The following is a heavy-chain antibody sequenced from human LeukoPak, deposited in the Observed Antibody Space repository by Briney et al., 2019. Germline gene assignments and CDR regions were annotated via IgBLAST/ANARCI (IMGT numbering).Heavy chain of an antibody. V-gene: IGHV3-66*01. CDR3: ARGFVHTGLDY. Sequence: PGGSLRLSCAASGFTVSSNYMSWVRQAPGKGLEWVSVIYSGGSIYYTDSVKGRFTISRDNSKNTLYLQMNSLRAEDTAVYYCARGFVHTGLDYWGQGTLVTVSS. CDR2: IYSGGSI. J-gene: IGHJ4*02. D-gene: IGHD6-6*01. CDR1: GFTVSSNY.